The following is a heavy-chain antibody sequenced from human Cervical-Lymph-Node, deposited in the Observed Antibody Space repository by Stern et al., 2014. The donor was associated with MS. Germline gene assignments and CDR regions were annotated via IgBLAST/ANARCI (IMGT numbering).Heavy chain of an antibody. V-gene: IGHV3-7*01. CDR1: GSTFSTSW. CDR2: INRDGSVT. J-gene: IGHJ5*01. Sequence: EVQLVESGGGLVQPGGSQRLSCVASGSTFSTSWMSWVRQAPGKGLEWVANINRDGSVTFYLDSVKGRFTSSRDNAKSSLYLEMNSVRAEDTAVYYCTRFLQSGWSDLFDSWGRGTLVTVSS. D-gene: IGHD6-19*01. CDR3: TRFLQSGWSDLFDS.